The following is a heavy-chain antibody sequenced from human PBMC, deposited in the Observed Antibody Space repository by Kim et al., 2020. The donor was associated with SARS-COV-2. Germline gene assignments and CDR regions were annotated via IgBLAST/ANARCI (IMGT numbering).Heavy chain of an antibody. V-gene: IGHV3-23*03. J-gene: IGHJ4*02. CDR3: ASDSSGYYYFDY. CDR1: GFTFSSYA. D-gene: IGHD3-22*01. Sequence: GGSLRHSCAASGFTFSSYAMSWVRQAPGKGLEWVSVIYSGGSSTYYADSVKGRFTISRDNSKNTLYLQMNSLRAEDTAVYYCASDSSGYYYFDYWGQGTL. CDR2: IYSGGSST.